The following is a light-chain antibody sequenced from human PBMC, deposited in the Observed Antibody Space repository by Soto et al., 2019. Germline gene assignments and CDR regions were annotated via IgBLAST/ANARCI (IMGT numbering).Light chain of an antibody. CDR3: QQRSNWPLVT. Sequence: ESVLTQSPATLSLSPGERATLSCRASQSVRRSLVWYQQKPGQAPRLLIYDASNRATGIPARFSGSGSGTAVTLTISSLEPEDFAVYYCQQRSNWPLVTFGPGTKVDVK. CDR2: DAS. CDR1: QSVRRS. J-gene: IGKJ3*01. V-gene: IGKV3-11*01.